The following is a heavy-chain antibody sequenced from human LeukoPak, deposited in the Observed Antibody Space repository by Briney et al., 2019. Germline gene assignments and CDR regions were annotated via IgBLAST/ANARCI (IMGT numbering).Heavy chain of an antibody. CDR1: LFTFTSYE. J-gene: IGHJ4*02. D-gene: IGHD1-26*01. CDR3: AREGGSFFFDN. V-gene: IGHV3-48*03. Sequence: GRSLRLSCVASLFTFTSYEMSWVRQAQGEGLEWISYIRSSGSGSTQYYADSVKGRFTLSRDHGKNSVYLQMNSLRVEDTAVYYCAREGGSFFFDNWGQGTLGTVSS. CDR2: IRSSGSGSTQ.